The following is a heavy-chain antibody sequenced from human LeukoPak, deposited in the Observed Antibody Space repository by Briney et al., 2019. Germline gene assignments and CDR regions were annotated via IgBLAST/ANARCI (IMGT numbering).Heavy chain of an antibody. CDR1: GFSFSTSGVG. D-gene: IGHD3-9*01. V-gene: IGHV2-5*02. CDR3: ARSPYYDILTGSRGTFDY. J-gene: IGHJ4*02. Sequence: SGPTLVNPTQTLTLTCTFSGFSFSTSGVGVGWIRQPPGKALEWLAVIYWDEDKRYRPSLKSRLTITKDTFKNQAVLTMTNTDPVDTATYYCARSPYYDILTGSRGTFDYWGRGILVTVSS. CDR2: IYWDEDK.